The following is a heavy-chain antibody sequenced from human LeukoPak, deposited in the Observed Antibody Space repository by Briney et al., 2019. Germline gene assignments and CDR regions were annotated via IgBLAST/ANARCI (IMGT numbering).Heavy chain of an antibody. CDR3: ARGDYHVDY. CDR2: INNDGSST. CDR1: GFTFNSYW. J-gene: IGHJ4*02. D-gene: IGHD3-16*01. V-gene: IGHV3-74*01. Sequence: PGGSLRLFCAASGFTFNSYWMHWVRQAPGKGLVWVSRINNDGSSTSYADSVKGRFTISRDNAKNTVYLEMNSLRAEDTAVYYCARGDYHVDYWGQGTLVTVSS.